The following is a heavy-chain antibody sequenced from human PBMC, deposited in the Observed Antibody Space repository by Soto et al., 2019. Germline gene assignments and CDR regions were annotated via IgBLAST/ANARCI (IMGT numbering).Heavy chain of an antibody. J-gene: IGHJ4*02. CDR1: GVSISSSNW. Sequence: QVQLQESGPGLVKPSGTRSLTCAVSGVSISSSNWWSWVRQPPGKGLEWIGEIYHSVSTNYNPSLTSRVTISVDKSRNQFSLKLSSVTAADTAVYYCARVAVAGTRVDYCGQGTLVTVSS. CDR3: ARVAVAGTRVDY. V-gene: IGHV4-4*02. D-gene: IGHD6-19*01. CDR2: IYHSVST.